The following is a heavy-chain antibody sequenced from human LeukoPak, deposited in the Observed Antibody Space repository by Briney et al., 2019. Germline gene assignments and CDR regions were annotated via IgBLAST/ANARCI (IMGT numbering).Heavy chain of an antibody. V-gene: IGHV4-39*07. D-gene: IGHD3-10*01. CDR2: IYYSGST. J-gene: IGHJ5*02. CDR1: GGSISSSSYY. CDR3: ASSGITMVRGVSTDWFDP. Sequence: KPSETLSLTCTVSGGSISSSSYYWGWIRQPPGKGLEWIGSIYYSGSTNYNPSLKSRVTISVDTSKNQFSLKLSSVTAADTAVYYCASSGITMVRGVSTDWFDPWGQGTLVTVSS.